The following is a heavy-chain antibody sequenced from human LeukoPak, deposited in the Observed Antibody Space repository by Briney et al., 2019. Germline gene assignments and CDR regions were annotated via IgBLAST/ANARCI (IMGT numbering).Heavy chain of an antibody. CDR3: ARMVRGVIGY. CDR2: INHSGST. D-gene: IGHD3-10*01. J-gene: IGHJ4*02. Sequence: PSETLSLTCTVSGGSISSSSYYWGWIRQPPGKGLEWIGEINHSGSTNYNPSLKSRVTISVDTSKNQFSLKLSSVTAADTAVYYCARMVRGVIGYWGQGTLVTVSS. V-gene: IGHV4-39*01. CDR1: GGSISSSSYY.